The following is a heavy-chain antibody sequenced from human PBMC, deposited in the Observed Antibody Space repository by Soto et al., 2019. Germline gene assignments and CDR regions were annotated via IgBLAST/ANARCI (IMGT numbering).Heavy chain of an antibody. Sequence: MRLSCAASGFTFSSYGMHGVRQAPGKGLEGVAVISYDGSNKYYADSVKGRFTISRDNSKNTLYLQMNSLRAEDTAVYYCAKDVWDGSYYVDYWGQGTLVTVSS. CDR2: ISYDGSNK. CDR1: GFTFSSYG. V-gene: IGHV3-30*18. J-gene: IGHJ4*02. CDR3: AKDVWDGSYYVDY. D-gene: IGHD1-26*01.